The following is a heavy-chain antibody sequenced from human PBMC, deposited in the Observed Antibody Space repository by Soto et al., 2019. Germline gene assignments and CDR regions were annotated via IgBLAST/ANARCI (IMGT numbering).Heavy chain of an antibody. V-gene: IGHV1-46*01. CDR1: GYTFTSYY. J-gene: IGHJ5*02. CDR3: ARDRDFSGGSCYHSSYWFDP. Sequence: EASVKVSCKASGYTFTSYYMHWVRQAPGQGLEWMGIINPSGGSTSYAQKFQGRVTMTRDTSTSTVYMELSSLRSEDTAVYYCARDRDFSGGSCYHSSYWFDPWGQGTLVTVSS. CDR2: INPSGGST. D-gene: IGHD2-15*01.